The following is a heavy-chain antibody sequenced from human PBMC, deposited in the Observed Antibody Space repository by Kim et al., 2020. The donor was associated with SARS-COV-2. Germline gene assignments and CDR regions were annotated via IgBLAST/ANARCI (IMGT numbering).Heavy chain of an antibody. CDR2: VYYSGTS. CDR1: GGSISSGSLA. CDR3: ARGGSSTVTSFWYFDL. Sequence: TLSLTCRVSGGSISSGSLAWSWIRQAPGKGPEWIGYVYYSGTSHHNPALSRRVTLSIERSKNQFTLQLRSVTAADTAVYFCARGGSSTVTSFWYFDLWGRGALVTAS. D-gene: IGHD4-17*01. V-gene: IGHV4-30-2*01. J-gene: IGHJ2*01.